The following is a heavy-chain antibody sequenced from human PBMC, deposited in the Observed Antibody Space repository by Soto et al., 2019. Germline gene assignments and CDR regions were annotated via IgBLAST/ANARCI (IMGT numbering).Heavy chain of an antibody. D-gene: IGHD4-17*01. CDR3: TGDFGDYRLHY. V-gene: IGHV1-18*01. CDR1: GYIFSNFG. Sequence: VQLVQSGGEVKKPGASVKVSCQTSGYIFSNFGVSWVRQAPGQGLEWLGWVSGNDGSTRYAPNLQGRVTMTTDSATSTAYRDLRGLTSDDTATYYCTGDFGDYRLHYWGQGALVSVS. CDR2: VSGNDGST. J-gene: IGHJ4*02.